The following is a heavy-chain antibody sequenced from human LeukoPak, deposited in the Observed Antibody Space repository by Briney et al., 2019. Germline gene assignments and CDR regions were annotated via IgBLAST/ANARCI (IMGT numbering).Heavy chain of an antibody. V-gene: IGHV1-18*01. J-gene: IGHJ4*02. CDR2: VGPYNRKT. CDR3: ARGAPRGVWNFYFDY. Sequence: ASVKVSCKASGYAFSSYGIGWVRQAPGQGFEWMGWVGPYNRKTNYSQKFQGRVTMTTDTSTNTAYLELRTLRSDDTAVYYCARGAPRGVWNFYFDYWGQGTLVTVSS. CDR1: GYAFSSYG. D-gene: IGHD1-7*01.